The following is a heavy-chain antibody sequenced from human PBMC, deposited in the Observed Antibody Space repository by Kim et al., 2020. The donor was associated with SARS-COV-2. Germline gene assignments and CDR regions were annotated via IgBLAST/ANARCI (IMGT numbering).Heavy chain of an antibody. CDR2: IIPILGIA. CDR1: GGTFSSYD. CDR3: ARARVDCINGVCHHLVPSYYYYRDV. Sequence: SVKVSCKASGGTFSSYDISWVRQAPGQGLEWMGRIIPILGIANYAQKFQGRVTITADKSTSTAYMELSSLRSEDTAVYYCARARVDCINGVCHHLVPSYYYYRDVWGKGTTVTVSS. D-gene: IGHD2-8*01. J-gene: IGHJ6*03. V-gene: IGHV1-69*04.